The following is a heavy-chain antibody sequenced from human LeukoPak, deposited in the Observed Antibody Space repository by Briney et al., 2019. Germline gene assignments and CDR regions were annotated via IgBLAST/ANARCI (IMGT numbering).Heavy chain of an antibody. CDR2: ISGSGGST. CDR3: AKKLLGFSTVTPFDY. J-gene: IGHJ4*02. Sequence: GGSLRLSCAASGFTFSSYGMSWVRQAPGKGLEWVSAISGSGGSTYYADSVKGRFTISRDNSKNTLYLQMNSLRAEDTAVYYCAKKLLGFSTVTPFDYWGQGTLVTVSS. D-gene: IGHD4-17*01. CDR1: GFTFSSYG. V-gene: IGHV3-23*01.